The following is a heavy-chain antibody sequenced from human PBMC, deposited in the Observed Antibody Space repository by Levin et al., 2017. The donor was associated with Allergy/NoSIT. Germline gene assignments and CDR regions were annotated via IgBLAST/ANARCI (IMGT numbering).Heavy chain of an antibody. CDR1: GFTFSHYS. D-gene: IGHD1-26*01. CDR3: VRDGYSGDYYSY. J-gene: IGHJ4*02. Sequence: VASVKVSCAASGFTFSHYSMNWVRQAPGEGLEWVSYVSSSGNTIYYADSVKGRFTISRDNAQTSLYLQMNSLRVEDTGLYYCVRDGYSGDYYSYWGQGTLVTVSS. V-gene: IGHV3-48*01. CDR2: VSSSGNTI.